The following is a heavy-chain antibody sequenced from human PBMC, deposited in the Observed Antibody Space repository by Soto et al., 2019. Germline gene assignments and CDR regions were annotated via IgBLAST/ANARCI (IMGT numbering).Heavy chain of an antibody. Sequence: SETLSLTCTVSGDSIRSGDSYWTWIRQFPGKGLEWIGQLYYTGTPFYNPSLESRITISADNSKNQFSLSLRSVTAADSAVYYCVGGRDDNKNGFWGQGILVTVSS. J-gene: IGHJ4*02. D-gene: IGHD3-16*01. CDR3: VGGRDDNKNGF. CDR2: LYYTGTP. V-gene: IGHV4-30-4*01. CDR1: GDSIRSGDSY.